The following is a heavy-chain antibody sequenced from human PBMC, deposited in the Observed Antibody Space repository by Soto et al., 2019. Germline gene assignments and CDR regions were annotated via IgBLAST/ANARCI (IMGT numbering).Heavy chain of an antibody. CDR3: ARHIGSGLYGVIDY. CDR2: IDPSDSYT. V-gene: IGHV5-10-1*01. D-gene: IGHD6-19*01. Sequence: GCLKISCKGSGYRFTSYWISWVRQMPGKGLEWMGRIDPSDSYTNYSPSFQGHVTISDDKSISTAYLQWSSLKASDTAIYYCARHIGSGLYGVIDYWGQGTLVTV. CDR1: GYRFTSYW. J-gene: IGHJ4*02.